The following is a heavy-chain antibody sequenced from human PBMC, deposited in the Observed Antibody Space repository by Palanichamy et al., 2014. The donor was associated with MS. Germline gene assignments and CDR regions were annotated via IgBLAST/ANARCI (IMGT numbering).Heavy chain of an antibody. CDR1: GFTFTTYA. CDR3: AKVKTSTGSFDS. Sequence: EVQLLESGGGLVQPGGSLRLSCAVSGFTFTTYAMTWVRQAPGRRLEWVSTIGSTGGSTYYADSVRGRFTISRDNSRITLNLQMNSLRVEDTAVYYCAKVKTSTGSFDSWGQGTLVTVSS. CDR2: IGSTGGST. V-gene: IGHV3-23*01. J-gene: IGHJ4*02. D-gene: IGHD1-1*01.